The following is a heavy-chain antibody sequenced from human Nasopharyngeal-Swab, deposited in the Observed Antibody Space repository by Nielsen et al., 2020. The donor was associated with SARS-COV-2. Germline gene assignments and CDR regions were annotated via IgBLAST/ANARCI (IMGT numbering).Heavy chain of an antibody. CDR3: TTDPMTTVTY. D-gene: IGHD4-17*01. Sequence: GESLKISCAASGFTFSNAWMSWVRQAPGKGLEWVGRIKRKTDGGTTDYAAPVKGRFTISRDDSKNTLYLQMNSLKTEDTAVYYCTTDPMTTVTYWGQGTLVTVSS. CDR1: GFTFSNAW. CDR2: IKRKTDGGTT. V-gene: IGHV3-15*01. J-gene: IGHJ4*02.